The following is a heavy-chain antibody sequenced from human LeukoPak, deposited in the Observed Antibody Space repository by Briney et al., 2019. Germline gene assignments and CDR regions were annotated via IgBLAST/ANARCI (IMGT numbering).Heavy chain of an antibody. V-gene: IGHV3-30*18. Sequence: GGSLRLSCAASGFTFSSYDMHWVRQAPGKGLEWVAVISYDGSYKNYVASVKGRFTISRDISKNTLYLQMNSLRAEDTAVYYCAKRLGYYDSSEGYFDQWGQGTLVTVSS. CDR3: AKRLGYYDSSEGYFDQ. CDR1: GFTFSSYD. J-gene: IGHJ4*02. D-gene: IGHD3-22*01. CDR2: ISYDGSYK.